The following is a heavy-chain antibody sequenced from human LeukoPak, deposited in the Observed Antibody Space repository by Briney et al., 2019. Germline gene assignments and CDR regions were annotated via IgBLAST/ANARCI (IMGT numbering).Heavy chain of an antibody. CDR1: GYTFTSYT. V-gene: IGHV1-3*01. D-gene: IGHD4-11*01. J-gene: IGHJ4*02. Sequence: ASVKVSCKASGYTFTSYTIHWMRQAPGQRLEWMGWINAGNGDTKYSQNFQGRVTMTRDTSASTAYMELSSLRSEDTAVYYCARLRDYSNYVEYFEYWGQGTLVTVSS. CDR3: ARLRDYSNYVEYFEY. CDR2: INAGNGDT.